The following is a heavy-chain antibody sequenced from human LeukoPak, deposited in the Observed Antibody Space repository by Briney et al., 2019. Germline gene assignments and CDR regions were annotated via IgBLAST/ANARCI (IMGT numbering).Heavy chain of an antibody. V-gene: IGHV1-18*04. J-gene: IGHJ4*02. D-gene: IGHD2/OR15-2a*01. CDR2: INPLNGNT. Sequence: ASVRLSCKASGYRFTMYGVTWVRQAPGRGPEWVGWINPLNGNTHFSQKFQARLTMLADTSTSTAYMELRSLKSDDTAVYYCGSTRENCWGQGTLVTVSS. CDR3: GSTRENC. CDR1: GYRFTMYG.